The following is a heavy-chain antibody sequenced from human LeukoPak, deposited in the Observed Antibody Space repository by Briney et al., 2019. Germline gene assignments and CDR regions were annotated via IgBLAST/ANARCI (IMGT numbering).Heavy chain of an antibody. D-gene: IGHD5-18*01. J-gene: IGHJ6*02. CDR2: IIPIFGTA. V-gene: IGHV1-69*13. CDR1: GGSFRSYG. Sequence: GASVKVSCKASGGSFRSYGISWRRQAPGQGLEWMGGIIPIFGTANYAQKFQGRVTITADESTSTAYMELSSLRSEDTAVYYCARSGYSYGYENYYYGMDVWGQGTTVTVSS. CDR3: ARSGYSYGYENYYYGMDV.